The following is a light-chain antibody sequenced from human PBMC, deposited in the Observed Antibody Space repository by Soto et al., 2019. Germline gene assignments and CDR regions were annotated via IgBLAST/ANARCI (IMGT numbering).Light chain of an antibody. CDR2: GAS. V-gene: IGKV3-20*01. Sequence: EIVLTQSPGTLSLSPGERATLSCRASQSVSSSFLAWYQQKPGQAPRLLIYGASIRATGIPDRFSGSGSGTDFTLTISRVEPEDFAVYYCQQYGSSPWTFRQGTKVEI. CDR3: QQYGSSPWT. CDR1: QSVSSSF. J-gene: IGKJ1*01.